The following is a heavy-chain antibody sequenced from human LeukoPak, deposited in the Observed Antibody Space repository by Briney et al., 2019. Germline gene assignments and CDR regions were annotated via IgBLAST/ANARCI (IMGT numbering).Heavy chain of an antibody. D-gene: IGHD1-1*01. CDR1: GGSFSSYY. Sequence: KPSETLSLTCAVYGGSFSSYYWSWIRQSPGKGLEWFAEINHRGDTNYNPSVKSRVTISVDTSKNQFSLKVTSLTAADTAVYYCARGPTISETGYFDYWGQGTLVTVSS. CDR3: ARGPTISETGYFDY. CDR2: INHRGDT. V-gene: IGHV4-34*01. J-gene: IGHJ4*03.